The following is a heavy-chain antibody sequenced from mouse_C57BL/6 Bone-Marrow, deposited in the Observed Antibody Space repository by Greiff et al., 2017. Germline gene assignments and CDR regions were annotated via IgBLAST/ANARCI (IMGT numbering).Heavy chain of an antibody. V-gene: IGHV1-81*01. CDR2: IYPRSGNT. CDR3: ATPDYCSSLYAMDY. J-gene: IGHJ4*01. Sequence: QVQLKESGAELARPGASVKLSCKASGYTFTSYGISWVKQRTGQGLEWIGEIYPRSGNTYYNEKFKGKATLTADKSSSTAYMELRSLTSEDSAVYCSATPDYCSSLYAMDYWGQGTSVTVSA. D-gene: IGHD1-1*01. CDR1: GYTFTSYG.